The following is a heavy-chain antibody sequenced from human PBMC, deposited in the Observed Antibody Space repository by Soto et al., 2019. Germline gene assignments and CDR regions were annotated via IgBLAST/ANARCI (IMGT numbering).Heavy chain of an antibody. CDR2: ISSNGGRT. D-gene: IGHD1-1*01. CDR1: GFTFGNYF. CDR3: AKDLHWYGMDV. J-gene: IGHJ6*02. Sequence: PGGSLRLSCAASGFTFGNYFMNWVRQAPGKGLEWVSDISSNGGRTHYADSVRGRFTISRDNSRNTLYLQMSSLRAEDTALYYCAKDLHWYGMDVLGQGTTVTV. V-gene: IGHV3-23*01.